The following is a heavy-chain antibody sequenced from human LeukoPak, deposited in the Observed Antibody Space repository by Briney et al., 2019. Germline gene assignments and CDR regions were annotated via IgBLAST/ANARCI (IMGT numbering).Heavy chain of an antibody. D-gene: IGHD1-14*01. CDR2: IRYDGSNK. CDR3: AKGGTYGHYYYYYYMDV. Sequence: GGTLRLSCAASGFTFSSYGMSWVRQAPGKGLERVAFIRYDGSNKYYADSVKGRFTISRDNSKNTLYLQMNSQRAEDTAVYYCAKGGTYGHYYYYYYMDVWGNGTTVTISS. V-gene: IGHV3-30*02. CDR1: GFTFSSYG. J-gene: IGHJ6*03.